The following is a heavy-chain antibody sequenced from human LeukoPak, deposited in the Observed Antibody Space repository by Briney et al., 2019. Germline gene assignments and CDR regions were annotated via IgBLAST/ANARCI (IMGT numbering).Heavy chain of an antibody. D-gene: IGHD3-22*01. CDR1: GFTFSGYS. CDR2: ISSSSSYI. Sequence: KPGGSLRLSCAASGFTFSGYSMNWVRQAPGKGLEWVSSISSSSSYIYYADSVKGRFTISRDNAKNSLYLQMNSLRAEDTAVYYCARDSSYYDSSGQPFDYWGQGTLVTVSS. CDR3: ARDSSYYDSSGQPFDY. J-gene: IGHJ4*02. V-gene: IGHV3-21*01.